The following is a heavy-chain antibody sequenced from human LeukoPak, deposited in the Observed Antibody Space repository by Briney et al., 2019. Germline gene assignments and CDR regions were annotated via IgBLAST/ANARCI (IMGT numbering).Heavy chain of an antibody. Sequence: ASVKVSCKASGYTFTGYYMHWVRQAPGQGLEWMGWINPNSGGTNYAQKFQGWVTMTRDTSISTAYMELSRLRSDDTAVCYCARGGYDSSGYPEWAFDYWGQGTLVTVSS. CDR2: INPNSGGT. CDR3: ARGGYDSSGYPEWAFDY. D-gene: IGHD3-22*01. V-gene: IGHV1-2*04. J-gene: IGHJ4*02. CDR1: GYTFTGYY.